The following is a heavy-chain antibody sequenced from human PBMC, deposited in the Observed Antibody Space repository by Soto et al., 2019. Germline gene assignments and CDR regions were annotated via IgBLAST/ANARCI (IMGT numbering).Heavy chain of an antibody. D-gene: IGHD3-9*01. J-gene: IGHJ4*02. V-gene: IGHV1-2*02. CDR2: ISPRSGGT. Sequence: GASLNVSWKASGYTFIDYYMHWVRQAPGQGFEWMGRISPRSGGTNYAQKFQGRVTMTWDTSLNTAYMELSSLISEDTAVYYCARPPGYISDWYYFDLWGQGTLVTVSS. CDR3: ARPPGYISDWYYFDL. CDR1: GYTFIDYY.